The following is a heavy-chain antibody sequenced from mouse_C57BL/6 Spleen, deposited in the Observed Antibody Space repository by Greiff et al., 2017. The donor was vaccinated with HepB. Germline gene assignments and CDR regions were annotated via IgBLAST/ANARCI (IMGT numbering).Heavy chain of an antibody. CDR2: ISYSGST. Sequence: EVKLQQSGPGMVKPSQSLSLTCTVTGYSITSGYDWHWIRHFPGNKLEWMGYISYSGSTNYNPSLKSRISITHDTYKNHFFLKLNSVTTEDTATYYCARGGAWFAYWGQGTLVTVSA. CDR1: GYSITSGYD. V-gene: IGHV3-1*01. J-gene: IGHJ3*01. CDR3: ARGGAWFAY.